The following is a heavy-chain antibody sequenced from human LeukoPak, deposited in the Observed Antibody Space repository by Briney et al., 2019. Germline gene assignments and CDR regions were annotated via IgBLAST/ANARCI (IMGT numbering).Heavy chain of an antibody. Sequence: ASVKVSCKASGYTFTGYYMHWVRQAPGQGLEWMGWINPNSGGTNYAQKFQGRVTITADESTSTAYMELSSLRSEDTAVYYCAREGHYYDSSGYRNPPFDYWGQGTLVTVSS. V-gene: IGHV1-2*02. CDR2: INPNSGGT. CDR3: AREGHYYDSSGYRNPPFDY. CDR1: GYTFTGYY. D-gene: IGHD3-22*01. J-gene: IGHJ4*02.